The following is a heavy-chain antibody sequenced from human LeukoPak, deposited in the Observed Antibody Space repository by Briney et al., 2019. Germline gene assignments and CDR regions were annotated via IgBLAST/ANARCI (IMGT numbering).Heavy chain of an antibody. J-gene: IGHJ3*02. V-gene: IGHV3-21*01. Sequence: PGGSLRLSCAASGFTFSSYSMNWVRQAPGKGLEWVSSISSSSSYIYYADSVKGRFTISRDNAKNSLYLQMNSLRAEDTAVYYCAKALWNYGSGSPDAFDIWGQGTMVTVSS. CDR3: AKALWNYGSGSPDAFDI. CDR1: GFTFSSYS. D-gene: IGHD3-10*01. CDR2: ISSSSSYI.